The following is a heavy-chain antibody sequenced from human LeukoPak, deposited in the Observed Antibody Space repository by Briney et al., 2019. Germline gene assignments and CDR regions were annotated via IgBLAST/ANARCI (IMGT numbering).Heavy chain of an antibody. CDR3: ARVSPRTAYYMDV. CDR1: GFTFSSYW. V-gene: IGHV3-7*01. J-gene: IGHJ6*03. CDR2: IKQDGSEK. D-gene: IGHD1-14*01. Sequence: GGFLRLSCAASGFTFSSYWMSWVRQAPGKGLEWVANIKQDGSEKYYVDSVKGRFTISRDNAKNSLYLQMNSLRAEDTAVYYCARVSPRTAYYMDVWGKGTTVTVSS.